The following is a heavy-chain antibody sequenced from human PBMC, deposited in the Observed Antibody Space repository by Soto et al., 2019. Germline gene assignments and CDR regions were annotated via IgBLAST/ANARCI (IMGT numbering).Heavy chain of an antibody. CDR1: GGSFSGYY. J-gene: IGHJ6*02. CDR3: ARGLRASFGVRLSYSYYGMDV. V-gene: IGHV4-34*01. CDR2: INHSGST. Sequence: QVQLQQWGAGLLKPSETLSLTCAVYGGSFSGYYWSWIRQPPGKGLEWIVEINHSGSTNYNPSLKSRVTISVDTSKNQFSLNLSSVTAADTAVYYCARGLRASFGVRLSYSYYGMDVWGQGTTVTVSS. D-gene: IGHD3-10*01.